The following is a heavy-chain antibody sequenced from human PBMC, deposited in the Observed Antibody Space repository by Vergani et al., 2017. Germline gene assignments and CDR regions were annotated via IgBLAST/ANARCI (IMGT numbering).Heavy chain of an antibody. CDR1: GGSISSGGYY. V-gene: IGHV4-31*03. D-gene: IGHD5-12*01. J-gene: IGHJ5*02. CDR2: IYYSGST. Sequence: QVQLQESGPGLVKPSPTLSLTCTVSGGSISSGGYYWSWIRQHPGKGLEWIGYIYYSGSTYYNPSLKSRVTVSVDTSKNQFSLKRSSVTAADTAVYYCAGEGGYTRNGYWFDPWGQGTLVTVSS. CDR3: AGEGGYTRNGYWFDP.